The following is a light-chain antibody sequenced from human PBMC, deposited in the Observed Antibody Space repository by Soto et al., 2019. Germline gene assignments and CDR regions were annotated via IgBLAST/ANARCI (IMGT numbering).Light chain of an antibody. CDR1: QGVXSSY. J-gene: IGKJ5*01. CDR2: CAS. V-gene: IGKV3D-20*02. CDR3: QQRSKGPRT. Sequence: IVLTQSAGTLSLSPGESATLSCRASQGVXSSYAAWYQQKPGQAPRLPXACASSRATGSPDRFSGSGSGTDFTLTISRLHYDDFAVYYCQQRSKGPRTFGQGTRLDI.